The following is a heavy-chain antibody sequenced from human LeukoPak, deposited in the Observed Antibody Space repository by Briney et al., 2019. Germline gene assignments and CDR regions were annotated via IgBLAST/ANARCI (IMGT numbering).Heavy chain of an antibody. CDR1: GYTFTSYG. V-gene: IGHV1-18*01. J-gene: IGHJ4*02. Sequence: AASVNVSCKASGYTFTSYGISWVRQAPGQGLEWIGWISTYNGHTNYAQKFQGRVTMTRDTSISTAYMELSRLRSDDTAVYYCARDHEVQEPPFDYWGQGTLVTVSS. CDR3: ARDHEVQEPPFDY. CDR2: ISTYNGHT. D-gene: IGHD1-14*01.